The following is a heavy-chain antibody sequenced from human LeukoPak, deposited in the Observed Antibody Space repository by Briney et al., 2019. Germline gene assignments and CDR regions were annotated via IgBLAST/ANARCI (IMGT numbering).Heavy chain of an antibody. CDR2: ISGSGGST. CDR3: ARAMDSMIWGHYYYGLDV. V-gene: IGHV3-23*01. Sequence: GGGLPLPCLACGFIFRCYAMSWVRPPQGRGLDWVSAISGSGGSTNYADSVKDRFNISRDNAKNSLNLQINSLIAEDTAVYYCARAMDSMIWGHYYYGLDVWGQGTTVTVSS. CDR1: GFIFRCYA. J-gene: IGHJ6*02. D-gene: IGHD3-22*01.